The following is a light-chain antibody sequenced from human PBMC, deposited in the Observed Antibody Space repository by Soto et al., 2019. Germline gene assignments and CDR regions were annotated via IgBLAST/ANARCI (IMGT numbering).Light chain of an antibody. J-gene: IGKJ2*01. V-gene: IGKV1-33*01. Sequence: DIQMTQSPSFLSASVGDRVTITCQASQDISNYLNWYQQKPGKAPKLLIYDASNLETGVPSRFSGSGSGTDFTFTISSLQPEDIATYYCQQYDNLPYTFGQGTKVDIK. CDR3: QQYDNLPYT. CDR1: QDISNY. CDR2: DAS.